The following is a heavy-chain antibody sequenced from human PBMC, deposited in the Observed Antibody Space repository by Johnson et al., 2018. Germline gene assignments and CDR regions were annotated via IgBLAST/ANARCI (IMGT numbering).Heavy chain of an antibody. V-gene: IGHV4-59*01. CDR3: ARYCRDGSCKSRSYDI. J-gene: IGHJ3*02. CDR2: IYYSGSP. CDR1: GGSISGYY. Sequence: QVQLQESGPGLVKPSETLSLTCSVSGGSISGYYWSWIRQSPGNGLEWIGYIYYSGSPSFNPSLKSRVALSIDTSKTQFSLKLTSVTAADTAVYYCARYCRDGSCKSRSYDIWGQGTMVTVSS. D-gene: IGHD2-15*01.